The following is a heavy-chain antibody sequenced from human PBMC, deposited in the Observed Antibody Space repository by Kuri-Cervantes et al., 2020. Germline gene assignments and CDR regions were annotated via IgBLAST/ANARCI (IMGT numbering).Heavy chain of an antibody. CDR3: AKDMGLGTPNFDY. Sequence: GESLKISCAASGFSFRNYGIHWVRQAPGKGLEWVAVISYDGVNKYYADSVKGRFTISRDNSKNTLYLQMNSLRAEDTAVYYCAKDMGLGTPNFDYWGQGTLVTVSS. V-gene: IGHV3-30*18. D-gene: IGHD4/OR15-4a*01. CDR1: GFSFRNYG. J-gene: IGHJ4*02. CDR2: ISYDGVNK.